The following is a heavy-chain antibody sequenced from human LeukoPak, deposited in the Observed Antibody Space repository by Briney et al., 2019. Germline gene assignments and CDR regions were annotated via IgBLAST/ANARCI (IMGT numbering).Heavy chain of an antibody. D-gene: IGHD2-2*01. Sequence: GGSLRLSCAASGLTFSSYAMHWVRQAPGKGLEYVSAISNNGGSTYYANSVKGRFTISRDNSKNTLYLHMGSLRAEDMAVYYCARGDCSTTSCTTDYWGQGTLVTVSS. CDR3: ARGDCSTTSCTTDY. V-gene: IGHV3-64*01. CDR2: ISNNGGST. J-gene: IGHJ4*02. CDR1: GLTFSSYA.